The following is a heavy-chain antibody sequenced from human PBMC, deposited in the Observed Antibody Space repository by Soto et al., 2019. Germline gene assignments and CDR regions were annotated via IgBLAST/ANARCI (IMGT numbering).Heavy chain of an antibody. Sequence: PSETLSLTCTVSGGSISSYYWNWIRQPPGKGLEWIGYIYYSGSTNYNPSLKSRVTISVDRSKNQFSLKLSSVTAADTAVYYCARRYGGNFDYWGQGTLVTVSS. D-gene: IGHD1-26*01. CDR2: IYYSGST. CDR3: ARRYGGNFDY. J-gene: IGHJ4*02. V-gene: IGHV4-59*01. CDR1: GGSISSYY.